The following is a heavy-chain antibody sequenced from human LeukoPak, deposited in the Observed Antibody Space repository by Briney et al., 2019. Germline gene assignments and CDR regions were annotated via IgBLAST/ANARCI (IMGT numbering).Heavy chain of an antibody. V-gene: IGHV3-48*03. D-gene: IGHD3-10*01. Sequence: PGGSLRLSCAASGFTFSSYEMNWVRQAPGKGLEGVSYISSSGSTIYYADSVKGRFTISRDNAKNSLYLQMNSLRAEDTAVYYCARESGYHGSGFDPWGQGTLVTVSS. CDR1: GFTFSSYE. J-gene: IGHJ5*02. CDR3: ARESGYHGSGFDP. CDR2: ISSSGSTI.